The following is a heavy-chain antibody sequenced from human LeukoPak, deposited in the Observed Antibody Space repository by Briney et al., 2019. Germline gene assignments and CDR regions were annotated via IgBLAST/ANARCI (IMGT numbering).Heavy chain of an antibody. D-gene: IGHD2-2*01. CDR2: ISSSSSYI. J-gene: IGHJ6*02. V-gene: IGHV3-21*01. Sequence: GGSLRLSCSTSGFTFGSYGMTWVRQAPGKGLEWVSSISSSSSYIYYADSVKGRFTISRDNAKNSLYLQMNSLRAEDTAVYYCASGYCSSTSCYEGDYYYGMDVWGQGTTVTVSS. CDR3: ASGYCSSTSCYEGDYYYGMDV. CDR1: GFTFGSYG.